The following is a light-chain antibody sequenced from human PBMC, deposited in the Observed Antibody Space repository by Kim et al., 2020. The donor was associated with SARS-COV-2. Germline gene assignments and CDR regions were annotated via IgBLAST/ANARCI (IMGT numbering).Light chain of an antibody. Sequence: SPSVGDRVTITCPASQSIGNWLAWYQQKPGNAPNLLIYKASSLHSGVPSRVSGSGSGTEFTLTISSLQPDDFATYYCQQYNSYPYTFGQGTKLEI. CDR3: QQYNSYPYT. J-gene: IGKJ2*01. CDR2: KAS. CDR1: QSIGNW. V-gene: IGKV1-5*03.